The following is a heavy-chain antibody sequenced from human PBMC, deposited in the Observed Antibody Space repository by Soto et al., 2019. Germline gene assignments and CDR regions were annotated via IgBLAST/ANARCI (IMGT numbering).Heavy chain of an antibody. V-gene: IGHV4-31*11. CDR3: ARVSWYYDSSGYAPRYFQH. CDR1: GGSMNTYF. CDR2: IYYSGST. D-gene: IGHD3-22*01. J-gene: IGHJ1*01. Sequence: PSETLSLTCAVSGGSMNTYFWSWIRQHPGKGLEWIGYIYYSGSTYYNPSLKSRVTISVDTSKNQFSLKLSSVTAADTAVYYCARVSWYYDSSGYAPRYFQHWGQGTLVTVSS.